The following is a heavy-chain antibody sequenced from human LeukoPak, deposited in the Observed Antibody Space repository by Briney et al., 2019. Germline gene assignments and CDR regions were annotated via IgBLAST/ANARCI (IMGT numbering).Heavy chain of an antibody. V-gene: IGHV3-7*01. CDR3: ARDTYDFWSGYPY. CDR2: IKQDGSEK. D-gene: IGHD3-3*01. Sequence: GGSLRLSCAASGFTFSNYWMSWVRQAPGKGLEWVANIKQDGSEKYYVDSVKGRFTISRDNAKNSLYLQMNSLRAEDTAVYYCARDTYDFWSGYPYWGQGTLVTVSS. J-gene: IGHJ4*02. CDR1: GFTFSNYW.